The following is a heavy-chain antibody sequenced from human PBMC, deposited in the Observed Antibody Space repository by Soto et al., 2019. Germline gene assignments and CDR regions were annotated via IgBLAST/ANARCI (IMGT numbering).Heavy chain of an antibody. CDR3: ARGRIRPYDSSANHLDY. Sequence: SVKVSCKASGGTFSSYAISWVRQAPGQGLEWMGGIIPIFGTANYAQKFQGRVTITADESTSTAYMELSSLRSEDTAVYYCARGRIRPYDSSANHLDYWGQGTLVTVSS. CDR1: GGTFSSYA. J-gene: IGHJ4*02. CDR2: IIPIFGTA. D-gene: IGHD3-22*01. V-gene: IGHV1-69*13.